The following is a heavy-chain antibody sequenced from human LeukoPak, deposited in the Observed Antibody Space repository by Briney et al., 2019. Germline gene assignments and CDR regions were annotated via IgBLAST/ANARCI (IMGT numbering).Heavy chain of an antibody. CDR3: AGRGNYVPFDY. V-gene: IGHV3-21*01. CDR2: ISSSSSYI. J-gene: IGHJ4*02. D-gene: IGHD1-7*01. CDR1: GFSFSSYS. Sequence: GGSLRVSCADSGFSFSSYSMNSVRQAPEKGLEWVSSISSSSSYIYYADSVTGRFTISRDNAKNSLYLQMNSLRAEDTAVYYCAGRGNYVPFDYWGQGTLVTVSS.